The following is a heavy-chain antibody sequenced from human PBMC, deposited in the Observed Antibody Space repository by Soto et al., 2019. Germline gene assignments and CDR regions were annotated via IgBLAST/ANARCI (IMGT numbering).Heavy chain of an antibody. CDR3: ARDRAPGWSYYYGMDV. CDR2: INPSSGST. J-gene: IGHJ6*02. D-gene: IGHD2-15*01. V-gene: IGHV1-46*03. Sequence: QVQLVQSGAEVKKPGASVKVSCKASGNTFTSYYMHWVRQAPGQGLEWMGIINPSSGSTSYAQKFQVRVTMSRDTSTSTVYMELSSLRSEDTAVYYCARDRAPGWSYYYGMDVWGQGTTVTVSS. CDR1: GNTFTSYY.